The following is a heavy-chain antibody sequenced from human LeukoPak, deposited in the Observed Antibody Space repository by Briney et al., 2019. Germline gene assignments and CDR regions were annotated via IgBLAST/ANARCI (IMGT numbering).Heavy chain of an antibody. J-gene: IGHJ4*02. Sequence: PGGSLRLSCAASGFTFSNYDIHWVRQVTGKRLEWVSSIDTAGNTYYADSVKGRFILSRENVKTSAYLQMDSLGAGDTAVYYCTRERVGVGRLSDLDYWGQGTLVTVSS. D-gene: IGHD3-16*02. CDR3: TRERVGVGRLSDLDY. V-gene: IGHV3-13*04. CDR1: GFTFSNYD. CDR2: IDTAGNT.